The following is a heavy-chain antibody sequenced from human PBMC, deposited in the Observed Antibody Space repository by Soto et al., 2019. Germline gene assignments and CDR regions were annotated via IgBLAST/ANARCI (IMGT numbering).Heavy chain of an antibody. J-gene: IGHJ6*02. CDR1: GGSISSGGYS. CDR3: ARDRLGGSGYNGMDV. Sequence: PSETLSLTCAVSGGSISSGGYSWSWIRQPPGKGLEWIGYIYHSGSTYYNPSLKSRVTISVDRSKNQFSLKLSSVTAADTAVYYCARDRLGGSGYNGMDVWGQGTTVTVSS. V-gene: IGHV4-30-2*01. D-gene: IGHD3-10*01. CDR2: IYHSGST.